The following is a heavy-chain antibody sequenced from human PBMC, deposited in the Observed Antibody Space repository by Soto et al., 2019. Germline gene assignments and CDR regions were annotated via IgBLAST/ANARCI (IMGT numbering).Heavy chain of an antibody. V-gene: IGHV1-69*08. CDR2: IIPILGIT. J-gene: IGHJ4*02. D-gene: IGHD2-21*02. CDR3: ATDGVVVTAIPVY. Sequence: QVQLVQSGDEVKKPGSSVKVSCKASGGTFSSYTISWVRQAPGQGLEWMGRIIPILGITNYAQKFQGRVKITEDQSTSTAYMELSSLRSEDTAVYYCATDGVVVTAIPVYWGQGTLVTVSS. CDR1: GGTFSSYT.